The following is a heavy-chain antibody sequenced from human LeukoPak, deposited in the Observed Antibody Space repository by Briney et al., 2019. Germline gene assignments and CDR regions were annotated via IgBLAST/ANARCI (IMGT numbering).Heavy chain of an antibody. CDR3: VISNYGDYGFY. CDR1: GLTFSSYP. CDR2: ISGSGGST. D-gene: IGHD4-17*01. Sequence: GGSLRLSCAASGLTFSSYPMSWVRQAPGKGLEWVSAISGSGGSTYYADSVKGRFTISRDNSKNTLYLQISSLRAEDTAVYYCVISNYGDYGFYWGQGTLVTVSS. J-gene: IGHJ4*02. V-gene: IGHV3-23*01.